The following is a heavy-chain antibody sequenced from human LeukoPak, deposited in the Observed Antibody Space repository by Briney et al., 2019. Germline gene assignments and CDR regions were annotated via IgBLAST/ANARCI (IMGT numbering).Heavy chain of an antibody. V-gene: IGHV3-7*01. Sequence: GGSLRLSCAASGFTFRNYWMSWVRQAPGKGPEWVANIKQDGSKEEYVDSVKGRFSISRDNANNSLSLQMNGLRAEDTAVYYCTRWAGAVDYWGQGTLVTVSS. J-gene: IGHJ4*02. CDR3: TRWAGAVDY. CDR1: GFTFRNYW. CDR2: IKQDGSKE. D-gene: IGHD3-10*01.